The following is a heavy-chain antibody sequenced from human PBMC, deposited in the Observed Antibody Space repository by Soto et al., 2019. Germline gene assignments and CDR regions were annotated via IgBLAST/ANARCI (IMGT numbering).Heavy chain of an antibody. J-gene: IGHJ6*02. D-gene: IGHD6-13*01. V-gene: IGHV3-53*01. CDR3: ARVRGSIAAAGTKGNYGMDV. CDR2: IYSGGST. CDR1: GFTVSSNY. Sequence: EVQLVESGGGLIQPGGSLRLSCAASGFTVSSNYMSWVRQAPGKGLEWVSVIYSGGSTYYADSVKGRFTISRDNSKNTLYLQMNSLRAEDTAVYYCARVRGSIAAAGTKGNYGMDVWGQGTTVTVSS.